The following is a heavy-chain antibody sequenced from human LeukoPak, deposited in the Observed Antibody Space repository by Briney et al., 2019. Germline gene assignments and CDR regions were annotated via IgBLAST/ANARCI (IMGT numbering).Heavy chain of an antibody. CDR3: ARARGRWHLLPLDF. Sequence: GGSLRLSCAASGFSFSNFAMHWVRQAPGKGLEWLAVISHDGATKHYADSVKGRFTISRDNSNNSLSLQMNSLSAEDTAVYYCARARGRWHLLPLDFWGQGTLVTVSS. CDR2: ISHDGATK. V-gene: IGHV3-30*04. D-gene: IGHD1-26*01. CDR1: GFSFSNFA. J-gene: IGHJ4*02.